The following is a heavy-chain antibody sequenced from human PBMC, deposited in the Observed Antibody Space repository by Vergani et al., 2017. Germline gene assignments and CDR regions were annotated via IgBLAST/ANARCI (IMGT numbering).Heavy chain of an antibody. CDR2: TRYDGIVE. D-gene: IGHD3-22*01. CDR1: GFTFTNYG. Sequence: QVQLLESGGGVVQPGGSLRLSCAASGFTFTNYGMHWVRQAPGKGLEWVAFTRYDGIVEYYGDSVRGRVTISRDNSKNTLYLQMNSLRAEDTAVYYCAKAAATMIVPYTLAPPAYFFDFWGQGTLVTVAS. J-gene: IGHJ4*02. CDR3: AKAAATMIVPYTLAPPAYFFDF. V-gene: IGHV3-30*02.